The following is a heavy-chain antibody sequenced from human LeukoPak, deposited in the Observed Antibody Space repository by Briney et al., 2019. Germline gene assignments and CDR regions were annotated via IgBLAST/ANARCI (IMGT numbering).Heavy chain of an antibody. CDR1: GGSISSYY. J-gene: IGHJ4*02. CDR2: IYYSGST. CDR3: ARGGNYFDY. Sequence: SETLSLTCTVSGGSISSYYWSWIRQPPGKGLEWIGYIYYSGSTNYNPSFKSRVTISVDTSKNQFSLKLSSVTAADTAVYYCARGGNYFDYWGQGTLVTVSS. D-gene: IGHD3-16*01. V-gene: IGHV4-59*01.